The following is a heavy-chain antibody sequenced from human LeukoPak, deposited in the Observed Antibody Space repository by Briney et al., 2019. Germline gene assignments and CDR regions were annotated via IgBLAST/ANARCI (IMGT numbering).Heavy chain of an antibody. V-gene: IGHV3-53*04. J-gene: IGHJ6*02. Sequence: GGSLRLSCAASGFTVSSNYVSWVRQAPGKGLEWVSVIYSGGNTYYADSVKGRFTISRHNSKNTLYLQMNSLRAEDTAVYYCATAAPQSTYGMDVWGQGTTVTVSS. CDR1: GFTVSSNY. CDR2: IYSGGNT. CDR3: ATAAPQSTYGMDV.